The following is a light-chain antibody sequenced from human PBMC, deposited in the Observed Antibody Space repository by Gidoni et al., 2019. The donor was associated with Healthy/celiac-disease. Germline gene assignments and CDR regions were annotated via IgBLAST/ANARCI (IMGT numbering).Light chain of an antibody. CDR3: QQRSNWPSS. J-gene: IGKJ2*04. CDR1: QSVSSY. V-gene: IGKV3-11*01. CDR2: DAS. Sequence: EIVLTQSPATMSLSPGDRATLSCRASQSVSSYLAWYQQKPGQAPRLLIYDASNRATGIPARFSGSGSGTDVTLTISSLEPEDFAVYYCQQRSNWPSSFGQGTKLEIK.